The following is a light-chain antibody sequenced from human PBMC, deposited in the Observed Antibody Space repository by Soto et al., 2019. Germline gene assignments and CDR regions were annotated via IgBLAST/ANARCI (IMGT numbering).Light chain of an antibody. CDR2: EVT. J-gene: IGLJ1*01. CDR1: SSDVGGYNY. V-gene: IGLV2-8*01. CDR3: SSFSGFSTV. Sequence: QSALTQPPSASGSPGQSVTISCTGTSSDVGGYNYVSWYQQHPGKAPRLVIYEVTKRPSGVPDRCSGSKSGNTASLTVSGLQADDEDDYYCSSFSGFSTVFGTGTKLTVL.